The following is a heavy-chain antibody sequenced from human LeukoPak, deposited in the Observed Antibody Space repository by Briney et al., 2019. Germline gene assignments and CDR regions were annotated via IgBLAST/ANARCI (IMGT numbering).Heavy chain of an antibody. V-gene: IGHV3-21*04. CDR3: VRVHRYSSSWDSFDY. CDR1: GFTFSSYS. J-gene: IGHJ4*02. Sequence: PGGSLRLSCAASGFTFSSYSMNWVRQAPGKGLEWVSSISSSSSYIYYADSVKGRFTISRDNAKNSLYLQMNSLRAEDTAFYHCVRVHRYSSSWDSFDYWGQGTLVTVSS. CDR2: ISSSSSYI. D-gene: IGHD6-13*01.